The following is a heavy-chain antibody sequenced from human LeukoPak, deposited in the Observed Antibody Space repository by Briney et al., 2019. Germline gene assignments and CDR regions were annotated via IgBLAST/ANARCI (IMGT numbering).Heavy chain of an antibody. CDR1: GFTFSSYN. J-gene: IGHJ6*03. D-gene: IGHD2-2*01. V-gene: IGHV3-21*01. Sequence: GGSLRLSCIGSGFTFSSYNMNWVRQAPGKGLEWVSSISSSSSYIYYADSVKGRFTISRDNAKNSLYLQMNSLRVEDTAVYYCASDTMTPYFMDVWGKGTTVTISS. CDR2: ISSSSSYI. CDR3: ASDTMTPYFMDV.